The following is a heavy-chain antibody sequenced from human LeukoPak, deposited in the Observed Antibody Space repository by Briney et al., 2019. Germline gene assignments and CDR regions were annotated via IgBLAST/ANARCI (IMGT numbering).Heavy chain of an antibody. D-gene: IGHD3-10*01. CDR1: GYTFTSYG. CDR3: ARDSVDGSGTYYNDSPDY. V-gene: IGHV1-18*01. Sequence: ASVKVSCKASGYTFTSYGITWVRQAPGQGLEWMACISAYNGNTDYAQNLRGRVTMTTDTSTSTAYMELRSLRSDDTAVYYCARDSVDGSGTYYNDSPDYWGQGTLVTVSS. CDR2: ISAYNGNT. J-gene: IGHJ4*02.